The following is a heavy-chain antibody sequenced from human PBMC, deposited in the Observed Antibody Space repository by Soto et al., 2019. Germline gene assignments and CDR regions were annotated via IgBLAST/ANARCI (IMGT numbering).Heavy chain of an antibody. CDR3: ARTQPRSYRYGYMGRGGMYV. V-gene: IGHV4-30-2*01. Sequence: SETLSLTCAVSGGSISSGGYSWSWIRQPPGKGLEWIGYIYHSGSTYYNPSLKSRVTISVDTSKNQLSLKLSSVTAADTAVYYCARTQPRSYRYGYMGRGGMYVWGQVTTVPVSS. D-gene: IGHD5-18*01. CDR1: GGSISSGGYS. CDR2: IYHSGST. J-gene: IGHJ6*02.